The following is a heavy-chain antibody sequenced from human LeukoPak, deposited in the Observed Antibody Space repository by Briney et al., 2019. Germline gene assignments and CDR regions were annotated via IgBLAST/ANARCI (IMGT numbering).Heavy chain of an antibody. CDR1: GYTFTGYY. CDR3: ARGEITMIFYYYYMDA. Sequence: ASVKVSCKASGYTFTGYYMHWVRQAPGQGLEWMGWINPNSGGTNYAQKFQGRVTMTRDTSISTAYMELSRLRSDDTAVYYCARGEITMIFYYYYMDAWGKGTTVTVSS. CDR2: INPNSGGT. J-gene: IGHJ6*03. V-gene: IGHV1-2*02. D-gene: IGHD3-22*01.